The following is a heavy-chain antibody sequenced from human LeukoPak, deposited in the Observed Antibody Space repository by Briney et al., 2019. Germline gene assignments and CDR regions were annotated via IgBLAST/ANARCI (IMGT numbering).Heavy chain of an antibody. J-gene: IGHJ4*02. D-gene: IGHD5-24*01. V-gene: IGHV3-30*03. CDR3: ARGERWLQLYYFDY. CDR2: ISYDGSNK. CDR1: GFTFSSYG. Sequence: GGSLRLSCAASGFTFSSYGMHWVRQAPGKGLEWVAVISYDGSNKYYADSVKGRFTISRDNAKNSLYLQMNSLRAEDTAVYYCARGERWLQLYYFDYWGQGTLVTVSS.